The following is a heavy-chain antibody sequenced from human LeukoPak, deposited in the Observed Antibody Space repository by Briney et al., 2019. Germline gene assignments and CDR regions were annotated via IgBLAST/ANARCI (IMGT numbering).Heavy chain of an antibody. J-gene: IGHJ6*03. Sequence: TGGSLRLSCAASGFTFSTYWMSWVRQAPGKGLEWVANIKKDGSEKYYVDSVKGRFTISRDNAKTSLYLQMNSLRAEDTAVYYCAREGAVAGTWDYYYYMDVWGKGTTVTVSS. CDR3: AREGAVAGTWDYYYYMDV. V-gene: IGHV3-7*01. CDR1: GFTFSTYW. D-gene: IGHD6-19*01. CDR2: IKKDGSEK.